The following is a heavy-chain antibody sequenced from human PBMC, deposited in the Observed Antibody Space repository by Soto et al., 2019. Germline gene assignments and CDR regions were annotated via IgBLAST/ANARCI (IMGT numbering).Heavy chain of an antibody. D-gene: IGHD1-26*01. CDR2: INHSGST. J-gene: IGHJ4*02. V-gene: IGHV4-34*01. Sequence: QVQLQQWGAGLLKPSETLSLTCAVYGGPFRGYYWSWIRQPPGKGLEWIGEINHSGSTHYNPSLKSRVTLSVDTSKNQFSLRLNSVTAAATAVYYCAGGTYYADWGQGALVTVSS. CDR3: AGGTYYAD. CDR1: GGPFRGYY.